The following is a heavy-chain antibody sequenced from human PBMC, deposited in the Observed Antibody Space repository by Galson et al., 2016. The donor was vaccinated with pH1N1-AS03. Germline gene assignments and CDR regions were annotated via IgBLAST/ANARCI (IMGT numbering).Heavy chain of an antibody. J-gene: IGHJ4*02. V-gene: IGHV3-11*04. CDR1: GFIFSDSY. CDR2: ISSSGSTK. D-gene: IGHD5-18*01. CDR3: ARDRRRGYKYGPFIEFDY. Sequence: SLRLSCAASGFIFSDSYMSWIRQAPGKGLEWISHISSSGSTKSYADSVKGRFTISRDNSNSTLYLQMDSLRAEDTAVYYCARDRRRGYKYGPFIEFDYWGQGTLLTVSS.